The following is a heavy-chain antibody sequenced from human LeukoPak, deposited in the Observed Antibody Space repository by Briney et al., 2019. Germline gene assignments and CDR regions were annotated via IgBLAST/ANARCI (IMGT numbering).Heavy chain of an antibody. CDR1: GGSITIYY. D-gene: IGHD3-9*01. V-gene: IGHV4-4*07. Sequence: SETLSLTCTVSGGSITIYYWSWIRQPAGKGLEWIGRIYTSGSTNYNPSLKSRVTISVDTSKNQFSLKLSSVTAADTAVYYCAKGRWGLTINNFDIWGQGTMVTVSS. CDR3: AKGRWGLTINNFDI. CDR2: IYTSGST. J-gene: IGHJ3*02.